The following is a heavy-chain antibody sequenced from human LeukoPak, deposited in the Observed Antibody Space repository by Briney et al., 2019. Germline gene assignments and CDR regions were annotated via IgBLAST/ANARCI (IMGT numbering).Heavy chain of an antibody. Sequence: SETLSLTCTVSGGSISSYYWSWIRQPPGKGLEWIGYIYYSGSTNYNPSLKSRVTISVDTSKNQFSLKLSSATAADTAVYYCARTDSGDWPYYYYYGMDVWGQGTTVTLSS. CDR3: ARTDSGDWPYYYYYGMDV. J-gene: IGHJ6*02. V-gene: IGHV4-59*08. CDR1: GGSISSYY. D-gene: IGHD2-21*02. CDR2: IYYSGST.